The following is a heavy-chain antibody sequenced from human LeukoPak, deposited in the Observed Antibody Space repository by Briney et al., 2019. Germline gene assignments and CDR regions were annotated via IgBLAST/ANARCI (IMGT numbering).Heavy chain of an antibody. CDR3: ARVGVRGINGRAYFDY. CDR2: IYPGDSDT. CDR1: GYSFTSYW. D-gene: IGHD3-10*01. J-gene: IGHJ4*02. Sequence: GESLKISCQGSGYSFTSYWIGWVRQTPGKGLEWMGIIYPGDSDTTYSPSFQGQVTFSVDKSISTAYLQWRSLKASDTAIYYCARVGVRGINGRAYFDYWGQGTLVTVSS. V-gene: IGHV5-51*01.